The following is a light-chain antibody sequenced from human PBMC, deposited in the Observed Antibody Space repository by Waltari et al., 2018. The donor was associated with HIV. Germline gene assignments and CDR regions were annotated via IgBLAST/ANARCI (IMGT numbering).Light chain of an antibody. Sequence: QSVLTQPPSVSAAPGQKVTISCSGSSSNIGNNFVSWYQQLPGTAPKLLIYENNKRPSWIPDRFSGSRSATSATLDITGLQTGDEADYHCGAWDSSLTVGMFGGGTKLTVL. J-gene: IGLJ3*02. V-gene: IGLV1-51*02. CDR2: ENN. CDR3: GAWDSSLTVGM. CDR1: SSNIGNNF.